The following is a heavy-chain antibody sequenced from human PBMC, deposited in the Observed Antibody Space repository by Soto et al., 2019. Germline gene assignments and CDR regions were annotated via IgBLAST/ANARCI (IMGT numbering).Heavy chain of an antibody. Sequence: ASVKVSCKASGYTFTSYDINWVRQATGQGLEWMGWMNPNSGKTGYAQKFQGRVTMTRNTPISTAYMELSSLRSEDTAVYYCARTVRYCSGGSCYSAFFFDYWGQGTLVTVSS. CDR1: GYTFTSYD. V-gene: IGHV1-8*01. D-gene: IGHD2-15*01. CDR2: MNPNSGKT. CDR3: ARTVRYCSGGSCYSAFFFDY. J-gene: IGHJ4*02.